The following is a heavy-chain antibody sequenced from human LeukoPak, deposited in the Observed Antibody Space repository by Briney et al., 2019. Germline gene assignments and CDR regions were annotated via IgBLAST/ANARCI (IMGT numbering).Heavy chain of an antibody. CDR1: GFSLSNYA. D-gene: IGHD6-19*01. V-gene: IGHV3-23*01. CDR2: ISGSGGST. CDR3: ARGYSSGWWGYYFDY. J-gene: IGHJ4*02. Sequence: GGSLRLSCAASGFSLSNYAMTWVRQAPGKGLEWVSGISGSGGSTYYADSVKGRFTISRDNSKNTLYLQMNSLRAEDTAVCYCARGYSSGWWGYYFDYWGQGTLVTISS.